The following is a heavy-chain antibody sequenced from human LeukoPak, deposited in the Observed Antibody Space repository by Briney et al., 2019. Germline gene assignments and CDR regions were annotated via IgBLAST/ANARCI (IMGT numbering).Heavy chain of an antibody. J-gene: IGHJ4*02. CDR2: ISGSGGST. CDR1: GFTFSGYA. D-gene: IGHD3-3*01. Sequence: GGSLRLSCAASGFTFSGYAMSWVRQAPGKGLEWVSAISGSGGSTYYAHSVKGRFTISRDNSKNTLYLQMNSLRAEDTAVYYCAKDPHYDFWSGYPQGYFDYWGQGTLVTVSS. V-gene: IGHV3-23*01. CDR3: AKDPHYDFWSGYPQGYFDY.